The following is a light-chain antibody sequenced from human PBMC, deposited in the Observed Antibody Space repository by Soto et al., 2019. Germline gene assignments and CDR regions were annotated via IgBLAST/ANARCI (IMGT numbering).Light chain of an antibody. J-gene: IGKJ2*01. CDR3: QQIYSIPYI. CDR2: AAS. Sequence: DIQMTQSPSSLSAFAGDRVTITCRASQSISTNLNWYQQKPGKAPKLLIYAASSLQSGVPSRFSGSGSGTDFTLTITSLQPEDFATYYCQQIYSIPYIFGQGTKLDIK. V-gene: IGKV1-39*01. CDR1: QSISTN.